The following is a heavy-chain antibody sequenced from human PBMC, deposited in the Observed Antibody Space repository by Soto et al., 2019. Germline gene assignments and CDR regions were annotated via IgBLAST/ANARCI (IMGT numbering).Heavy chain of an antibody. V-gene: IGHV3-73*02. D-gene: IGHD3-9*01. CDR3: TTPSINYDILTDYFNY. J-gene: IGHJ4*02. CDR2: IRSKANSDAT. CDR1: GFTLSGSA. Sequence: EVQLVESGGGLVQPGGSLKLSCAAPGFTLSGSAMHGVRQAPGKGLECVGRIRSKANSDATVYAASVKGRFTIARDDSKNTAYLQMNSLKTEDTAVYYCTTPSINYDILTDYFNYWGQGSLVTVSS.